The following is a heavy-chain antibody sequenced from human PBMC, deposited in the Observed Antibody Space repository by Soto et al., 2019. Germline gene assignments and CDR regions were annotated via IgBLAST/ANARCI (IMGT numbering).Heavy chain of an antibody. J-gene: IGHJ6*02. Sequence: QVQLVQSGAEVKKPGASVKVSCKAFGYTFINYGINWVRQAPGQGLEWMGWITTHNGNTKYAPKFQGRVTMTTDTSKSTAYMELRSLTSDDTAVYYCARDRIGNVYYCGMDVWGQGTTVTVSS. CDR3: ARDRIGNVYYCGMDV. CDR1: GYTFINYG. CDR2: ITTHNGNT. D-gene: IGHD1-1*01. V-gene: IGHV1-18*01.